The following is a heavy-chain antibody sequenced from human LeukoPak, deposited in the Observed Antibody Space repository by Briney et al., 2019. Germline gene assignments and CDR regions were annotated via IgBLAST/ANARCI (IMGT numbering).Heavy chain of an antibody. CDR3: ARRWTVENTFDV. Sequence: SETLSLTCIVSGVSINGRYWGWIRQPAGKGLEWIGHIYSSGSTYYNPSLKSRVTMSVDTSANYFYLRLTSVTAADTALYYCARRWTVENTFDVWGQGTMVTVSS. D-gene: IGHD3/OR15-3a*01. J-gene: IGHJ3*01. V-gene: IGHV4-4*07. CDR2: IYSSGST. CDR1: GVSINGRY.